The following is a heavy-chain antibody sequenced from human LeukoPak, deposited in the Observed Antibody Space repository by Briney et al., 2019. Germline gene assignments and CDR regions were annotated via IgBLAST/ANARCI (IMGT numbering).Heavy chain of an antibody. Sequence: GGSLRLSCAASGFTFSSYAMHWVRQAPGKGLEWVAVISYDGSNKYYADSVKGRFTTSRDNAKNSLYLQMNSLRAEDTAFYYCAINGGGDSGYGNFDYWGQGALATVSS. CDR1: GFTFSSYA. V-gene: IGHV3-30*04. CDR2: ISYDGSNK. J-gene: IGHJ4*02. D-gene: IGHD5-12*01. CDR3: AINGGGDSGYGNFDY.